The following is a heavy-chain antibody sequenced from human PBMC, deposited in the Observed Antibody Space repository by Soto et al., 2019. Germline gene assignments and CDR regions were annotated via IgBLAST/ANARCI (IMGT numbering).Heavy chain of an antibody. CDR1: GFTFSTYS. CDR2: ISLSVGTI. V-gene: IGHV3-30-3*01. Sequence: GGSLRLSCAASGFTFSTYSMQWVRQAPDKGLEWLAVISLSVGTIFYADSVRGRFTISRDNSKNTLNLQMNSLRPGDTAVYYSAREGGAAGTCDYWGRENLVNGS. D-gene: IGHD6-13*01. CDR3: AREGGAAGTCDY. J-gene: IGHJ4*02.